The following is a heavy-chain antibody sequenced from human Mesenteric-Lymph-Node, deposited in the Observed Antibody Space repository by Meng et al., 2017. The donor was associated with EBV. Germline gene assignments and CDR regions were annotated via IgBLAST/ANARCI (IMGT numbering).Heavy chain of an antibody. J-gene: IGHJ4*02. Sequence: QLQVQESSPGLVTPSETLSLTCAVSVGSISTTNDYWGWIRQPPEKGLEWIGYIYFSGSTYYNPSLKSRVTISVDTSKNQFSLRLTSVTAADTAVYYCARGGDTAMASAFLLDWGQGTLVTVSS. CDR1: VGSISTTNDY. CDR2: IYFSGST. V-gene: IGHV4-39*07. CDR3: ARGGDTAMASAFLLD. D-gene: IGHD5-18*01.